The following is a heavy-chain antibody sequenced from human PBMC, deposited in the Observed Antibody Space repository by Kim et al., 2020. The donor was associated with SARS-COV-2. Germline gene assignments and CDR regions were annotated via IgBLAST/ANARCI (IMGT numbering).Heavy chain of an antibody. Sequence: ASVKVSCKASGYTFTSYGISWVRQAPGQGLEWMGWISAYNGNTNYAQKLQGRVTMTTDTSTSTAYMELRSLRSDDTAVYYCAREVNGALAFWFDPWGQGTLVTVSS. V-gene: IGHV1-18*04. D-gene: IGHD1-1*01. J-gene: IGHJ5*02. CDR1: GYTFTSYG. CDR2: ISAYNGNT. CDR3: AREVNGALAFWFDP.